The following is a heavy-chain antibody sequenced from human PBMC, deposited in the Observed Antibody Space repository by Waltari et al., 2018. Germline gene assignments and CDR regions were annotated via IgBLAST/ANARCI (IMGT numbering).Heavy chain of an antibody. CDR2: MKSKTEVGKT. CDR3: TTDGWSRLLIPYYYYGMDV. V-gene: IGHV3-15*01. J-gene: IGHJ6*02. CDR1: GFTFSNAW. Sequence: EVQLVESGGGLVKPGGSLRLSCAASGFTFSNAWMSWVRQAPGKGLEGVGRMKSKTEVGKTDYAAPGKGRFTISRDDSKNTLYLQMNSLKTEDTAVYYCTTDGWSRLLIPYYYYGMDVWGQGTTVTVSS. D-gene: IGHD2-15*01.